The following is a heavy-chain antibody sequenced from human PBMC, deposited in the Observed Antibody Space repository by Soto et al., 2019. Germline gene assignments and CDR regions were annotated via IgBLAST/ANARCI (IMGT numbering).Heavy chain of an antibody. Sequence: SETLSLTCAVYGGSFSGYYWSWIRQPPGKGLEWIGEINHSGSTNYNPSLKSRVTISVDTSKNQFSLKLSSVTAADTAVYYCARDPIERRLLFDYWGQGTLVTVSS. CDR1: GGSFSGYY. J-gene: IGHJ4*02. D-gene: IGHD4-17*01. CDR3: ARDPIERRLLFDY. CDR2: INHSGST. V-gene: IGHV4-34*01.